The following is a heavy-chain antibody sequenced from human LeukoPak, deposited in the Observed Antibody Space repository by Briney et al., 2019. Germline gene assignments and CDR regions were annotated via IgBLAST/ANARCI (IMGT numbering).Heavy chain of an antibody. CDR1: GFTFSSYA. D-gene: IGHD1/OR15-1a*01. CDR3: AKDQNSRLSQWFDP. CDR2: ISYDGSNK. Sequence: GGSLRLSCAASGFTFSSYAMHWVRQAPGKGLEWVAVISYDGSNKYYADSVKGRFSISRDNSKNTLYLQMNSLRAEDTAVYYCAKDQNSRLSQWFDPWGQGTLSPSPQ. V-gene: IGHV3-30-3*01. J-gene: IGHJ5*02.